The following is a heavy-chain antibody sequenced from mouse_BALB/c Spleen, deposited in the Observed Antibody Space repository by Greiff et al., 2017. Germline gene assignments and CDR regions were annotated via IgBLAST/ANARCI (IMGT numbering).Heavy chain of an antibody. J-gene: IGHJ4*01. V-gene: IGHV5-17*02. CDR2: ISSGSSTI. D-gene: IGHD1-2*01. CDR3: ARRYGLYYYAMDY. Sequence: EVQVVESGGGLVQPGGSRKLSCAASGFTFSSFGMHWVRQAPEKGLEWVAYISSGSSTIYYADTVKGRFTISRDNPKNTLFLQMTSLRSEDTAMYYCARRYGLYYYAMDYWGQGTSVTVSS. CDR1: GFTFSSFG.